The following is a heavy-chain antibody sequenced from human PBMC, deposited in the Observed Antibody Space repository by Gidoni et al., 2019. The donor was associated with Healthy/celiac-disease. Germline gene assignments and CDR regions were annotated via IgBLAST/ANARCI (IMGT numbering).Heavy chain of an antibody. J-gene: IGHJ4*02. Sequence: QVQLVPSGAEVQQPGASVKVSCQVSGYTLTELSMHWVRQAPGKGLEWMGGFDPEDGETIYEQKFQGRVTMTEDTSTDTAYMELSSLRSEDTAVYYCATGPADTAMVTDDYWGQGTLVTVSS. CDR3: ATGPADTAMVTDDY. D-gene: IGHD5-18*01. CDR1: GYTLTELS. CDR2: FDPEDGET. V-gene: IGHV1-24*01.